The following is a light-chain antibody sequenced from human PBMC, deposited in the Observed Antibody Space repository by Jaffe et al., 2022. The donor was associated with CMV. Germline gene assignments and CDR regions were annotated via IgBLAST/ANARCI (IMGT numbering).Light chain of an antibody. Sequence: EIVLTQSPDTLSLSPGERATLSCRASQSLGTRFLAWYQQKPGRTPRLLIYGAFTRATGIPDRFSGSGSGTDFTLTITRLEPEDFAVYYCQHYGNALPWTFGQGTKVEIK. CDR3: QHYGNALPWT. J-gene: IGKJ1*01. V-gene: IGKV3-20*01. CDR2: GAF. CDR1: QSLGTRF.